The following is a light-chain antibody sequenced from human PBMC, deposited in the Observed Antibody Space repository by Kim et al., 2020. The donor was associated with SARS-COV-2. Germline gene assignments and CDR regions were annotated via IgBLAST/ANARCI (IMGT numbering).Light chain of an antibody. V-gene: IGLV2-23*02. CDR2: EVS. CDR1: SSDVGSYNL. J-gene: IGLJ2*01. CDR3: CSYAGSSTLV. Sequence: GHSITISCTGTSSDVGSYNLVSWYQQHPGKAPKLMIYEVSRRPSGVSSRFSGSKSGNTASLTISGLQAEDEADYYCCSYAGSSTLVFGGGTQLTVL.